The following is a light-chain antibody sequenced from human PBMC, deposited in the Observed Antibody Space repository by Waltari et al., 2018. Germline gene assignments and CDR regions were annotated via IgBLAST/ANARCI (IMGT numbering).Light chain of an antibody. Sequence: QSVLTQPPSASGTPGQRVPISCSVSSSNIGTNYVSWYQQFPRTAPKLLIYMNNQRPSGVPDRFSASKSGTSASLAISGLRSEDEADYYCAVWDDSLSGRVFGGGTKLTVL. CDR3: AVWDDSLSGRV. V-gene: IGLV1-47*01. J-gene: IGLJ3*02. CDR1: SSNIGTNY. CDR2: MNN.